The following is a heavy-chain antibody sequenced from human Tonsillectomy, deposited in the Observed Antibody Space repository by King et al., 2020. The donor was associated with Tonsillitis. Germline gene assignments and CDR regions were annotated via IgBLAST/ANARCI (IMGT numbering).Heavy chain of an antibody. D-gene: IGHD6-19*01. V-gene: IGHV3-30*03. CDR2: ISYDGSNK. CDR3: AGFPYNSGPPH. CDR1: GFTFSSYA. J-gene: IGHJ4*02. Sequence: QLVESGGGVVQPGRSLRLSCAASGFTFSSYAMHWVRQAPGKGLEWVALISYDGSNKHYADSVKGRFTISRDNSKNTLYLQMNSLRDEDTAVFYCAGFPYNSGPPHWGQGTLVTVSS.